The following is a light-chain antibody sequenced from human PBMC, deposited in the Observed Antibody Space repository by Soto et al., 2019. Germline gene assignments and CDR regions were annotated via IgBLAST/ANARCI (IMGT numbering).Light chain of an antibody. V-gene: IGKV3-11*01. CDR3: QQRSNWPPWT. CDR2: DAS. Sequence: ELVLTQSPATLSLSPGESATPSCRASQSVSSYLAWYQQKPGQAPRLLIYDASNRATGIPARFSGSGSGTDFTLTISSLEPEDFAVYYCQQRSNWPPWTFGQGTKVVIK. CDR1: QSVSSY. J-gene: IGKJ1*01.